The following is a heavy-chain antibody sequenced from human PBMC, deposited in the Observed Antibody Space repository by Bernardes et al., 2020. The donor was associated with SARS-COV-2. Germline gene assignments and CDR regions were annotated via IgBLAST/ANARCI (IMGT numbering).Heavy chain of an antibody. CDR3: VRGYLYGPFDF. Sequence: GVLRLSCAASGFTFDDYGMSWVRQGPGKGLEWVSGITKNGARTGYADSVKGRFTISRDNAKNSLHLQVNSLRAEDTALYYCVRGYLYGPFDFWGQRILVTVSS. J-gene: IGHJ4*02. D-gene: IGHD5-18*01. V-gene: IGHV3-20*04. CDR1: GFTFDDYG. CDR2: ITKNGART.